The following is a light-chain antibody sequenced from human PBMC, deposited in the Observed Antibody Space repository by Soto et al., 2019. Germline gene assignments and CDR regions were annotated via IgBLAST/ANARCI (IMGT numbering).Light chain of an antibody. CDR2: DVS. J-gene: IGLJ1*01. V-gene: IGLV2-11*01. CDR3: CSYAGSYTWV. Sequence: QSALTQPRSVSGSPGQSVTISCTGTSSDVGGYNFVSWYQQHPGKAPKLMIYDVSKRPSGVPDRFSGSKSGNTASLTISGLQAEDEADYCCCSYAGSYTWVCGTGTKVTVL. CDR1: SSDVGGYNF.